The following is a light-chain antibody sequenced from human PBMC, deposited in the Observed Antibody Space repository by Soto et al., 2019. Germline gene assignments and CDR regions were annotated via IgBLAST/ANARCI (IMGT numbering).Light chain of an antibody. CDR1: SSDVGTYNY. J-gene: IGLJ1*01. Sequence: QSAPTHPASVSGSPGKSITISCTGSSSDVGTYNYVSWYQQHPDKVPKLIIYEVTYRPSGVSSRFSGSKSGNTASLTISGLRAEDEADYYCGSYTDSSAAEVFGTGTKVNAL. CDR2: EVT. V-gene: IGLV2-14*01. CDR3: GSYTDSSAAEV.